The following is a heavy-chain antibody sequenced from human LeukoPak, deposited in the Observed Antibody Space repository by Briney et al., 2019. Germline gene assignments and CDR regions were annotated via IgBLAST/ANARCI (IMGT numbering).Heavy chain of an antibody. CDR3: ASRSTYYYGSGSYSWSY. D-gene: IGHD3-10*01. Sequence: SETLSLTCTVSGGSFSSSNYYWGWLRQPPGKGLEWFGSSYYSGSTYYNPALKSRVTISVDTSKYQFSLKLSSVTAADTAVYYCASRSTYYYGSGSYSWSYWGQGTLVTVSS. J-gene: IGHJ4*02. V-gene: IGHV4-39*01. CDR1: GGSFSSSNYY. CDR2: SYYSGST.